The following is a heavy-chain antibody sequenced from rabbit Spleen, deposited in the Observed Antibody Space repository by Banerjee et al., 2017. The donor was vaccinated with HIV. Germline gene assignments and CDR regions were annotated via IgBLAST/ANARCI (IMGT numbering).Heavy chain of an antibody. J-gene: IGHJ4*01. D-gene: IGHD1-1*01. Sequence: QEQLVESGGGLVTLGGSLKLSCKASGFDFSSYGIIWVRQAPGKGLESIAYIYPDYGSTNYASWVNGRFTISLDNAQNTVFLQMTSLTAADTATYFCVRYASSSGYPYYFNLWGPGTLVTVS. CDR1: GFDFSSYG. V-gene: IGHV1S47*01. CDR2: IYPDYGST. CDR3: VRYASSSGYPYYFNL.